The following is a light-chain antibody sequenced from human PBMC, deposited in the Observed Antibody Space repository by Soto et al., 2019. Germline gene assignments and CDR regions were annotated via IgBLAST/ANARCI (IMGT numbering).Light chain of an antibody. CDR3: QHYDSYSWT. CDR1: QSVGNW. CDR2: DVS. J-gene: IGKJ1*01. V-gene: IGKV1-5*01. Sequence: DIQMTQSPSTLSASVGERVTITCRASQSVGNWLAWYQHKPGKAPKLLIYDVSSLESGLPSRFIGSGSGTEFILTISSLQPDDFATYYCQHYDSYSWTFGQGTKVEVK.